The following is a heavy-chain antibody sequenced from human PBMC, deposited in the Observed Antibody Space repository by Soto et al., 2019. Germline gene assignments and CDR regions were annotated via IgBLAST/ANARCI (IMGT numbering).Heavy chain of an antibody. CDR3: ARGYRSGYVGNSFDP. D-gene: IGHD3-22*01. CDR1: GGSISSGGYY. J-gene: IGHJ5*02. CDR2: IYYSGST. Sequence: QVQLQESGPGLVKPSQTLSLTCTVSGGSISSGGYYWSWVRQHPGKGLEWIGYIYYSGSTSYNPSSRSPRAISGVTSTNQSSLKLTSVTAADTAIYYCARGYRSGYVGNSFDPWGQGTLVTVSS. V-gene: IGHV4-31*01.